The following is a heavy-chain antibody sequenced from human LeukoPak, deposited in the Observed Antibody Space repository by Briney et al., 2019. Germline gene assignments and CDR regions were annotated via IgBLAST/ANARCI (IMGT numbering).Heavy chain of an antibody. J-gene: IGHJ3*02. Sequence: PGRSLRLSCAASGFTFSSYGMHWVRQAPGKGLEWVAVISYDGSNKYYADSVKGRFTISRDNSKNTLYLQMNSLRAEDTAVYYCARSISRGYDSSGYYYGPDAFDIWGQGTMVTVSS. CDR2: ISYDGSNK. CDR1: GFTFSSYG. CDR3: ARSISRGYDSSGYYYGPDAFDI. D-gene: IGHD3-22*01. V-gene: IGHV3-30*03.